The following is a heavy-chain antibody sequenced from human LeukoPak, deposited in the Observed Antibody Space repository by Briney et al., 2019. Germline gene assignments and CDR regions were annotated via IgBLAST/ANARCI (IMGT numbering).Heavy chain of an antibody. CDR1: GYTLTELS. CDR3: ARGSSGWYLSSAYYFDY. Sequence: ASVKVSCKVSGYTLTELSMHWVRQAPGKGLEWMGGFDPEDGETIYAQKLQGRVTITADESTSTAYMELSSLRSEDTAVYYCARGSSGWYLSSAYYFDYWGQGTLVTVSS. D-gene: IGHD6-19*01. J-gene: IGHJ4*02. V-gene: IGHV1-24*01. CDR2: FDPEDGET.